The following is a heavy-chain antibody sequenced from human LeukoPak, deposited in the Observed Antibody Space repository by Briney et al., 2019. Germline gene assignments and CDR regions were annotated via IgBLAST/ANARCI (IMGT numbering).Heavy chain of an antibody. CDR3: AIRGGVWELPYYFDY. J-gene: IGHJ4*02. CDR2: IIPIFGTA. D-gene: IGHD1-26*01. V-gene: IGHV1-69*13. Sequence: SVKVSCKASGGTFSSYAISWMRQAPGQGLEWMGGIIPIFGTANYAQKFQGRVTITADESTSTAYMELSSLRSEDTAVYYCAIRGGVWELPYYFDYWGQGTLVTVSS. CDR1: GGTFSSYA.